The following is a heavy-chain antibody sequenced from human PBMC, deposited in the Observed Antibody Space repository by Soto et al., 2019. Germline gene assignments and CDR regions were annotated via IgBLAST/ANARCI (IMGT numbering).Heavy chain of an antibody. J-gene: IGHJ6*03. Sequence: PSETLSLTCTVSGGSVSSYYWSWIRQPPGKGLEGIGYIYYSGSTNYNPSLKSRVTISVDTSKNQFSLKLSSVTAADTAVYYCARCPSPGYDILTGYYAYYYMDVWGKGTTVTVSS. D-gene: IGHD3-9*01. CDR1: GGSVSSYY. CDR2: IYYSGST. CDR3: ARCPSPGYDILTGYYAYYYMDV. V-gene: IGHV4-59*08.